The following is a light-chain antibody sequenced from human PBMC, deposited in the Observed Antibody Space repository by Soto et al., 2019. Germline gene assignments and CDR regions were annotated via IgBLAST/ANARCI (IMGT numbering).Light chain of an antibody. J-gene: IGKJ4*01. CDR3: QQDYNLRPPLT. CDR2: GAS. CDR1: QSVSSSY. V-gene: IGKV3D-7*01. Sequence: EIVMTQSPATLSLSPGERATLSCRASQSVSSSYLSWYQQKPGQAPRLLIYGASTRATGIPARFSGSGSGTDFTLTISSLQPEDFAVYYCQQDYNLRPPLTFGGGTKVEIK.